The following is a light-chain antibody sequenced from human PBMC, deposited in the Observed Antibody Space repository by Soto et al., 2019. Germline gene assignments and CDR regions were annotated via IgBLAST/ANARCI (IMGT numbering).Light chain of an antibody. V-gene: IGLV2-14*01. CDR2: EVS. J-gene: IGLJ2*01. Sequence: QSVLTQPASVSGSPGQSITISCTGTSSDVGGYNYVSWYQQHPGKAPKLMIYEVSNRPSGVSNRFSGSKSGNTASLTISGLQAEDEADYYCSSYTSSRRVVFGGGTQLTVL. CDR3: SSYTSSRRVV. CDR1: SSDVGGYNY.